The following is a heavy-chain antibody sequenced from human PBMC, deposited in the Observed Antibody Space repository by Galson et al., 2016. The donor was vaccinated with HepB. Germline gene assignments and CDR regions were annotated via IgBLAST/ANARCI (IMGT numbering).Heavy chain of an antibody. CDR2: VKRDGSER. V-gene: IGHV3-7*01. CDR1: GFTFSSYW. CDR3: ARGTQRSTSWSRRQVYYYGLDV. Sequence: SLRLSCAASGFTFSSYWMSWVRQAPGKGLEWVANVKRDGSERYYVDSVKGRFTISRDNAKNSLFPQMNSLRDEDTAVYYCARGTQRSTSWSRRQVYYYGLDVWGQGTTVTVSS. D-gene: IGHD6-13*01. J-gene: IGHJ6*02.